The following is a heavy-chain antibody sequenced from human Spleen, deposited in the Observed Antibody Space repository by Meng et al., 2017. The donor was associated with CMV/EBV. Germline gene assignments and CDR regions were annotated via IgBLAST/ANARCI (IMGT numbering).Heavy chain of an antibody. CDR1: GHTFNSYG. CDR2: ISSYNSNT. Sequence: ASVKVSCKVAGHTFNSYGITWVRQAPGQGLEWVGWISSYNSNTNYAQKLQGRVTLTTDTSTSIASMELRSLRSDDTAVYYCATIAYCVCDCYQIHPLYDHWGQGTLVTVSS. D-gene: IGHD2-21*01. J-gene: IGHJ5*02. CDR3: ATIAYCVCDCYQIHPLYDH. V-gene: IGHV1-18*01.